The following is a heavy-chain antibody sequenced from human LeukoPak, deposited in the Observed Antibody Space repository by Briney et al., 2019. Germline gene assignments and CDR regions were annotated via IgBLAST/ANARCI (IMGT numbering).Heavy chain of an antibody. J-gene: IGHJ4*02. CDR3: AKMYGGTYIGS. D-gene: IGHD1-26*01. Sequence: GGSLTLSCSASGFPFSSYGMHWVGQAPGKGLDWVAFIRSDGSNKYYAYSVKGRFTTSRDNSKLYLQMNSLRAEDTAVYYCAKMYGGTYIGSWGQGTLVTVSA. CDR1: GFPFSSYG. CDR2: IRSDGSNK. V-gene: IGHV3-30*02.